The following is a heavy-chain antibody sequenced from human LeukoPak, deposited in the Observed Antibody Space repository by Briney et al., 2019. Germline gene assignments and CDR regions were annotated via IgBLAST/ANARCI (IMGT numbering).Heavy chain of an antibody. V-gene: IGHV3-23*01. J-gene: IGHJ4*02. D-gene: IGHD3-22*01. CDR3: AKDRPNYYGTNGHYYRRDGDC. CDR1: GFTFSSYA. CDR2: TSSSGETT. Sequence: PGGSLRLSCVASGFTFSSYAMSWVRQAAGKGLEWVSSTSSSGETTYYADSVKGRFTISRDNSRNTLYLQMNSLRAEDTAVYYGAKDRPNYYGTNGHYYRRDGDCWGQGTLVTVSS.